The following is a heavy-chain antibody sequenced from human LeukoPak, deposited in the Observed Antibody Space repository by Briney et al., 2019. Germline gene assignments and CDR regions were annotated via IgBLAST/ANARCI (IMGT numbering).Heavy chain of an antibody. CDR1: GFRFNTYW. J-gene: IGHJ4*02. CDR2: TKSDGSGA. D-gene: IGHD3-10*02. V-gene: IGHV3-74*03. Sequence: GGSLRLSCAASGFRFNTYWMSWVRQAPGKGLVWVSRTKSDGSGATYADSVKGRFTISRDNAKNTLYLQMNSLRAEDTAVYYCARDRYYVLDYWGQGILVTVSS. CDR3: ARDRYYVLDY.